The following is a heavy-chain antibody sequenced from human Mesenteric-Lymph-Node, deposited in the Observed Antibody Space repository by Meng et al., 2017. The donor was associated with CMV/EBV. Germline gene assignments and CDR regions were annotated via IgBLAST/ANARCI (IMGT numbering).Heavy chain of an antibody. CDR3: AKAPYCSSTSCTGD. D-gene: IGHD2-2*01. Sequence: ASVKVSCKVSGYTLTELSMHWVRQAPGKGLEWMGGFDPEDGETIYAQKFQGRVTMTEDTSTDTAYMELSSLRSEDTAVYYCAKAPYCSSTSCTGDWGQGTLVTVSS. V-gene: IGHV1-24*01. CDR1: GYTLTELS. J-gene: IGHJ4*02. CDR2: FDPEDGET.